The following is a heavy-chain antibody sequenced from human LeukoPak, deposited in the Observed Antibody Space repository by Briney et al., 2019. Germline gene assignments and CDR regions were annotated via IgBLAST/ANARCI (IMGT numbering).Heavy chain of an antibody. J-gene: IGHJ4*02. CDR1: GFTFDDYA. D-gene: IGHD5-24*01. V-gene: IGHV3-20*04. CDR3: ARVGWLPYYFDY. CDR2: ISWNGGST. Sequence: GGSLRLSCAASGFTFDDYAMHWVRQAPGKGLEWISGISWNGGSTVYADSVKGRFTISRDNAKNSLYLQMNSLRAEDTAVYYCARVGWLPYYFDYWGQGTLVTVSS.